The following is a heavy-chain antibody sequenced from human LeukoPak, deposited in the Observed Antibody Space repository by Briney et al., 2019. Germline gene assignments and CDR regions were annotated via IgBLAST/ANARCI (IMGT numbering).Heavy chain of an antibody. Sequence: PGRSLRLSCAASGFMFENYALHWVRQAPGKGLEWVSGISFNGGVVGYMVSVKGRFTISRDNANNFLYLQMSSLKVEDTALYYCAKIAVPRPGRYHIDVWGKGITVTVSS. J-gene: IGHJ6*03. D-gene: IGHD2-21*01. CDR2: ISFNGGVV. V-gene: IGHV3-9*01. CDR1: GFMFENYA. CDR3: AKIAVPRPGRYHIDV.